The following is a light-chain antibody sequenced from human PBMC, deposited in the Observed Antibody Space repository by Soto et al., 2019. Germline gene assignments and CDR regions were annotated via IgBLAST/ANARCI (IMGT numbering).Light chain of an antibody. CDR2: DSS. Sequence: EIVLTKSPATLSLSPGERVALSSRASQRVGSTSIAWYQQKPGQAPRLLIYDSSSRATDIPDRFSGSGSGTDFTLTISRLEPEDFAVYYCQQYGGSPPKYTFGQGTKLEI. CDR3: QQYGGSPPKYT. CDR1: QRVGSTS. J-gene: IGKJ2*01. V-gene: IGKV3-20*01.